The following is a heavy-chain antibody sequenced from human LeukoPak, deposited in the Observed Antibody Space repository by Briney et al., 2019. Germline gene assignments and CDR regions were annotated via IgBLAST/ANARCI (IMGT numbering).Heavy chain of an antibody. V-gene: IGHV2-70*01. J-gene: IGHJ3*02. D-gene: IGHD6-19*01. CDR1: GFSRSTSGMG. CDR2: NDWDDDK. Sequence: SGPALVKPTEPLTLTFTFSGFSRSTSGMGVSWIRQPPVKALQWLALNDWDDDKYYSAPQETRLTISKDTSKNQVVLTMTKMVPVDTATYYCARMTAGYSSGWFAFDIWGQGTMVTVSS. CDR3: ARMTAGYSSGWFAFDI.